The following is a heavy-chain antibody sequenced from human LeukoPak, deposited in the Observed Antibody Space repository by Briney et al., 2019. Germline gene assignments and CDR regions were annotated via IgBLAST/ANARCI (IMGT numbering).Heavy chain of an antibody. CDR3: ARDPDYGQWPTGYFDY. CDR2: ISDSGNSI. V-gene: IGHV3-23*01. CDR1: GFSFNNYA. J-gene: IGHJ4*02. D-gene: IGHD3-16*01. Sequence: GGSLRLSCAGSGFSFNNYAMSWVRQAPGTGLEWVSDISDSGNSIHYADSVKGRFTISRDNSKNTLYLQMNSLRAEDTAVYYCARDPDYGQWPTGYFDYWGQGTLVTVSS.